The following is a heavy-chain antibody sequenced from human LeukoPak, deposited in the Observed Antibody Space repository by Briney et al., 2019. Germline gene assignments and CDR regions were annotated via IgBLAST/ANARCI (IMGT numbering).Heavy chain of an antibody. CDR1: GFTFSSYS. Sequence: GGSLRLSCAASGFTFSSYSMNWVRQAPGKGLEWVSSISSSSSYIYYADSVKGRFTISRDNAKNSLYLQMNSLRAEDTSIYYCARVTSRIFGMVILTSSWIDYWGQGTLVTVSS. CDR3: ARVTSRIFGMVILTSSWIDY. V-gene: IGHV3-21*01. CDR2: ISSSSSYI. D-gene: IGHD3-3*02. J-gene: IGHJ4*02.